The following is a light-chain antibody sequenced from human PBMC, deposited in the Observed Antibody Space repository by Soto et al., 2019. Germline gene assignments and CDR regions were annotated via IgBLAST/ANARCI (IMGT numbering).Light chain of an antibody. V-gene: IGKV3-15*01. CDR1: QSFISI. J-gene: IGKJ5*01. CDR2: GAS. CDR3: QQNNRWPHIP. Sequence: EIVFTQSPGTLSLSPGERATLSCRARQSFISISLAWYHQKAGQAPRLLIYGASTRATGIPDRFSGSGPGTQFTLTISRLQSEDSAVYFCQQNNRWPHIPFGQGTRLEIK.